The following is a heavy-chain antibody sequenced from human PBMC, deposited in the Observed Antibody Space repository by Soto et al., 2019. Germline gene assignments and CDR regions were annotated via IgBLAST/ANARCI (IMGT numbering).Heavy chain of an antibody. D-gene: IGHD3-16*01. CDR3: VKYTVTEDLGES. Sequence: EVQLLESGGDVVRPGGSLRLSCAASGFTFSSYAMGWVRQAPGKGLEWVAGVSRAGTYTFYADFVRGRFSISRDNSRDTVDLYMNAQRGDDTAVYFCVKYTVTEDLGESWGQGTLVSVSS. V-gene: IGHV3-23*01. J-gene: IGHJ5*02. CDR1: GFTFSSYA. CDR2: VSRAGTYT.